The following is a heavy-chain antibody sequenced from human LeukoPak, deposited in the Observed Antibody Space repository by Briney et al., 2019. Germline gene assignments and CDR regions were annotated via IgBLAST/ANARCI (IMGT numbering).Heavy chain of an antibody. CDR1: GGSISSSSYY. CDR3: AKKYSSSSPFDY. Sequence: PSETLSLTCIVSGGSISSSSYYWEWIRQPPGKGLEWIGSIYSSGTTYYNSSLKSRVTISVDTSKNQFSLKLNSVTAADTAVYYCAKKYSSSSPFDYWGQETLVTVSS. D-gene: IGHD6-6*01. J-gene: IGHJ4*02. V-gene: IGHV4-39*01. CDR2: IYSSGTT.